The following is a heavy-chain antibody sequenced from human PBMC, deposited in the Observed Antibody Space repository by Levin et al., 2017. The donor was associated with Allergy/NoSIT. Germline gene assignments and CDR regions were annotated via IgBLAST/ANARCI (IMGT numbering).Heavy chain of an antibody. J-gene: IGHJ4*02. V-gene: IGHV4-39*07. Sequence: SQTLSLTCTVSGGSISSSNYYWGWIRQPPGMGLEWIGSIRHGGDTYYNPSLKSRVTISVDTSKNQFSLQLNSVTAADTAVYYCVTPLQWRLRVSYWGAGNLVTVSS. CDR1: GGSISSSNYY. CDR2: IRHGGDT. CDR3: VTPLQWRLRVSY. D-gene: IGHD5-12*01.